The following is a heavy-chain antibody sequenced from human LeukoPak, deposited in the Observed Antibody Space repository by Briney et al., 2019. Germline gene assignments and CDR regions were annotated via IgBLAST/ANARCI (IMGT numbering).Heavy chain of an antibody. D-gene: IGHD3-22*01. Sequence: SETLSLTCTVSGDSITSGTYYWGWIRQTPGEGLEWIGNIYSTGSTSFNPSFKSRITMSVDTSKSQFSLKLNSVTAADTAVYFCARDSGFWLFWGQGTLVTVSS. CDR1: GDSITSGTYY. CDR2: IYSTGST. V-gene: IGHV4-39*07. J-gene: IGHJ1*01. CDR3: ARDSGFWLF.